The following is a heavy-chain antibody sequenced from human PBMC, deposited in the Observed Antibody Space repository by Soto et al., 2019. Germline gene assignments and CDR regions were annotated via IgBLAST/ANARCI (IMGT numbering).Heavy chain of an antibody. J-gene: IGHJ5*02. D-gene: IGHD2-2*01. V-gene: IGHV3-30*18. Sequence: QVHLVESGGGIVQPGTSLRLSCAASGFSFNKYGMRWVRQAPGKGLEWVAYVSSDGSNQYYADSVKGRFTISRDNSKSTLYLQLDSLRVDDTDVYYCAKDRVIQLLPIWPDPWGQGTLVTVSS. CDR2: VSSDGSNQ. CDR3: AKDRVIQLLPIWPDP. CDR1: GFSFNKYG.